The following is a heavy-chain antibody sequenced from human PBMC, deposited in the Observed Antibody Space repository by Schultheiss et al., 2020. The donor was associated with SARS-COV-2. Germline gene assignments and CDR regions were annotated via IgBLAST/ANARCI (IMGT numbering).Heavy chain of an antibody. CDR1: RFTFSTYG. CDR3: AKWGDSGYDSGFVDY. D-gene: IGHD5-12*01. V-gene: IGHV3-30*02. J-gene: IGHJ4*02. Sequence: GGSLRLSCAASRFTFSTYGMHWVRQAPGKGLEWVAVIWYDGSNKYYADSVKGRFTISRDNSKNTLYLQMNSLRAEDTAVYYCAKWGDSGYDSGFVDYWGQGTLVTVSS. CDR2: IWYDGSNK.